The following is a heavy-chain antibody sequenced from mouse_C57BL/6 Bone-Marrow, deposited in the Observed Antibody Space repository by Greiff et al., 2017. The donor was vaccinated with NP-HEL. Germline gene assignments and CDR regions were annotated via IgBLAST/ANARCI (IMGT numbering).Heavy chain of an antibody. J-gene: IGHJ4*01. CDR2: ISNLAYSI. Sequence: EVQLVESGGGLVQPGGSLTLSCAASGFTFSDYGMAWVRQAPRKGPEWVAFISNLAYSIYYADTVTGRFTISRENAKNTLYLEMSSLRSEDTAMYYCARHRTGYYYAMDYWGQGTSVTVSS. CDR1: GFTFSDYG. CDR3: ARHRTGYYYAMDY. D-gene: IGHD2-2*01. V-gene: IGHV5-15*01.